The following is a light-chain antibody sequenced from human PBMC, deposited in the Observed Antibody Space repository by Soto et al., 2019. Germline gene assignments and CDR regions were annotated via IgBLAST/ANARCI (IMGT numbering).Light chain of an antibody. Sequence: QSVLTQPASVSGSTGQSITISCTGTSSDVGGYNYVSWYQQHPGKAPKLMIYDVSNRTSGVSNRFSGSKSGNTASLTISGLQAEDEADYYCSSYTSSSTLYVFGTGTKLTVL. CDR2: DVS. V-gene: IGLV2-14*01. CDR3: SSYTSSSTLYV. J-gene: IGLJ1*01. CDR1: SSDVGGYNY.